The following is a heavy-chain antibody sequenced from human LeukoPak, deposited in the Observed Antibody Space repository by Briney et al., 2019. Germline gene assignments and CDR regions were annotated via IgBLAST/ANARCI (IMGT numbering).Heavy chain of an antibody. V-gene: IGHV4-59*01. Sequence: SETLSLTCTVSGGSISSYYWSWLRQPPGKGLEWIGYIYYSGSTNCNPSVKSRVAMSVDTSKKQFSLKLSSLTAADTAVYYCARGGTAVIAPYAFDIWGQGTMVTVSS. CDR1: GGSISSYY. D-gene: IGHD4-23*01. CDR3: ARGGTAVIAPYAFDI. J-gene: IGHJ3*02. CDR2: IYYSGST.